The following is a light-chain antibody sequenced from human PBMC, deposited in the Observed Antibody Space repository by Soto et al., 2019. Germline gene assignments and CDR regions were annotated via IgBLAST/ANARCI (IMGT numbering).Light chain of an antibody. V-gene: IGKV3-20*01. CDR2: GAS. J-gene: IGKJ2*01. CDR3: QQYGSSPRT. Sequence: ETVLTQSPGTLSLSPGERATLSCRASQSVSSSYLAWYQQKPGQAPRLLIYGASSRATGIPDRFSGSGSGTDFTLTISRLEPKDFAVYYCQQYGSSPRTFGQGTKLEIK. CDR1: QSVSSSY.